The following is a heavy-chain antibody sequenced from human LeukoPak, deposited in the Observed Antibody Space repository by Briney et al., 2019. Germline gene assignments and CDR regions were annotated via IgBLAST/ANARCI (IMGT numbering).Heavy chain of an antibody. CDR3: ARMFRNLYNDFWSGNYYFDY. CDR2: INHSGST. V-gene: IGHV4-34*01. J-gene: IGHJ4*02. CDR1: GGSFSGYY. D-gene: IGHD3-3*01. Sequence: SETLSLTCAVYGGSFSGYYWSWIRQPPGKGLEWIGEINHSGSTNYNPSLKSRVTISVDTSKNQFSLKLSSVTAADTAVYYCARMFRNLYNDFWSGNYYFDYWGQGTLVTVSS.